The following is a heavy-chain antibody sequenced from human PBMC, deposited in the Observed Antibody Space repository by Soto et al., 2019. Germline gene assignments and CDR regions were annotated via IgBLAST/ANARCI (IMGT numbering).Heavy chain of an antibody. D-gene: IGHD1-7*01. CDR1: VFTVSSNY. Sequence: ESGGGLVQPGGSLRLSCAASVFTVSSNYMSWVRQAPGKGLEWVSVIYSGGSTYYADSVKGRFTISRDNSKNTLYLQMNSLRAEDTAVYYCARLNWNYGASWFDPWGQGTLVTVSS. J-gene: IGHJ5*02. CDR3: ARLNWNYGASWFDP. CDR2: IYSGGST. V-gene: IGHV3-66*04.